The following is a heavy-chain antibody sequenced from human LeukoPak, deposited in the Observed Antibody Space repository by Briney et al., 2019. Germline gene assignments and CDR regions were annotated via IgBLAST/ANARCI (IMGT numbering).Heavy chain of an antibody. Sequence: GGTLRLSCAASGFTVSSNYMSWVRQAPGKGLEWVSVIYSGGSTYYADSVKGRFTISRDNSKNTLYLQMNSLRAGDTAVYYCAKSFRSTSLDYWGQGTLVTVSS. V-gene: IGHV3-53*01. CDR2: IYSGGST. D-gene: IGHD2-2*01. CDR3: AKSFRSTSLDY. J-gene: IGHJ4*02. CDR1: GFTVSSNY.